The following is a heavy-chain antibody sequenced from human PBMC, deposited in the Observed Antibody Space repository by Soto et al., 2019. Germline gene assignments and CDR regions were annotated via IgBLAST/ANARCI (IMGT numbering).Heavy chain of an antibody. CDR1: GFTFSSYW. D-gene: IGHD3-3*01. CDR2: INSDGSST. J-gene: IGHJ6*02. Sequence: GGSLRLSCAASGFTFSSYWMHWVRQAPGKGLVWVSRINSDGSSTSYADSVKGRFTISRDNAKNTLYLQMNSLRAEDTAVYYCARGAKFWSGFTVYYYYGMDVWGQGTTVTVSS. CDR3: ARGAKFWSGFTVYYYYGMDV. V-gene: IGHV3-74*01.